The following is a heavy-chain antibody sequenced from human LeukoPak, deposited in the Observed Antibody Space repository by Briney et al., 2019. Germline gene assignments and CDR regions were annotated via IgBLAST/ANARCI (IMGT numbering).Heavy chain of an antibody. CDR2: ISAYNGNT. CDR3: ARERIAAALNWFDP. D-gene: IGHD6-13*01. J-gene: IGHJ5*02. V-gene: IGHV1-18*01. CDR1: GYSFTSYG. Sequence: ASVKVSCKASGYSFTSYGISWVRQAPGQGLEWMGWISAYNGNTNYAQKLQGRVTMTRDTSISTAYMELSRLRSDDTAVYYCARERIAAALNWFDPWGQGTLVTVSS.